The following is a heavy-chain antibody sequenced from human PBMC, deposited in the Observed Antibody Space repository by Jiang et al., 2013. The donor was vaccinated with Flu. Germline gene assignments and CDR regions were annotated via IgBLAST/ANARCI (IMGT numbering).Heavy chain of an antibody. CDR1: SSSSYY. V-gene: IGHV4-39*01. CDR3: ARHLRGAYKI. J-gene: IGHJ4*02. CDR2: IYYSGST. D-gene: IGHD3-10*01. Sequence: SSSSYYWGWIRQPPGKGLEWIGSIYYSGSTYYNPSLKSRVTISVDTSKNQFSLKLSSVTAADTAVYYCARHLRGAYKIWGQGTLVTVSS.